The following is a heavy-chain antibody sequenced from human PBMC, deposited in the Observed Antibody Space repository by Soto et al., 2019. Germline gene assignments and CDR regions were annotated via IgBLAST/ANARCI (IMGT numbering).Heavy chain of an antibody. CDR1: GFTFSSYA. Sequence: PGGSLRLSCAASGFTFSSYAMHWVRQAPGKGLEWVAVISYDGSNKYYADSVKGRFTISRDNSKNTLYLQMNSLRAEDTAVYYCARERDYCISTSCYEWFDPWGQGT. CDR2: ISYDGSNK. J-gene: IGHJ5*02. V-gene: IGHV3-30-3*01. D-gene: IGHD2-2*01. CDR3: ARERDYCISTSCYEWFDP.